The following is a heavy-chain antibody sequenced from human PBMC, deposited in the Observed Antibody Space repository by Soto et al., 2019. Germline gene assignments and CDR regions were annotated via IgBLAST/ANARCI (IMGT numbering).Heavy chain of an antibody. V-gene: IGHV4-39*07. J-gene: IGHJ5*02. CDR2: IYYSGST. Sequence: SETLSLTCTVSGGSISSGGYSWTWIRQPPGKGLEWIGSIYYSGSTYYNPSLKSRVTISVDTSKNQFSLKLSSVTAADTAVYYCARPHGGSSGWDNWFDPWGQGTLVTVSS. CDR1: GGSISSGGYS. D-gene: IGHD6-25*01. CDR3: ARPHGGSSGWDNWFDP.